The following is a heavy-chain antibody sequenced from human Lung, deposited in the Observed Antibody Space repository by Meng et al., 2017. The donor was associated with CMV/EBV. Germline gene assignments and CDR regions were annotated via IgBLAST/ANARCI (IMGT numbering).Heavy chain of an antibody. Sequence: GGSLRLXCTTSGFNFKIYGMHWVRQLPGEGLEWVAFIRYDEKTKYYADSVKGRFTIFRDNSRSTLYLQMNSLRVEDTAIYYCVKDFPGDCYPLCYYFSHGMDVWXQGTXVTVSS. D-gene: IGHD2-21*01. CDR3: VKDFPGDCYPLCYYFSHGMDV. CDR1: GFNFKIYG. J-gene: IGHJ6*02. CDR2: IRYDEKTK. V-gene: IGHV3-30*02.